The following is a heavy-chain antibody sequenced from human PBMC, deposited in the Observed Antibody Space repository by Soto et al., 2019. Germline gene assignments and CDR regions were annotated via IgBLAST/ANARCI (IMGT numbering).Heavy chain of an antibody. Sequence: GGSLRLSCAASGLSFNTSGMHWVRQAPGKGLEWVAVIAFDGSQEFYGDSVRGRFTISRDNSKNTLFLQMKSLTPEDTAVYYCATKVRVTNYLYYGMDVWGQGTTVTVSS. CDR1: GLSFNTSG. D-gene: IGHD2-21*02. CDR3: ATKVRVTNYLYYGMDV. V-gene: IGHV3-30*03. J-gene: IGHJ6*02. CDR2: IAFDGSQE.